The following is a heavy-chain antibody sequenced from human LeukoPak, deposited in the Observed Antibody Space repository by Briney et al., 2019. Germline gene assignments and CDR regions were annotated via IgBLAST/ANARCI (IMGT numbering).Heavy chain of an antibody. Sequence: ASVKVSCKASGYTFTSYGISWVRQAPGQGLEWMGWISAYNGNTNYAQKLQGGVTMTTDTSTSTAYMELRSLRSDDTAVYYCARVYIVVVTATYDAFDIWGQGTMVTVPS. CDR2: ISAYNGNT. J-gene: IGHJ3*02. V-gene: IGHV1-18*01. CDR1: GYTFTSYG. D-gene: IGHD2-21*02. CDR3: ARVYIVVVTATYDAFDI.